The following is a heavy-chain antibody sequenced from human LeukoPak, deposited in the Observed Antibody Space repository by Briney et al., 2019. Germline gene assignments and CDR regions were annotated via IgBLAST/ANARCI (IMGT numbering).Heavy chain of an antibody. Sequence: GGSLRLSCAASGFTFSGSAMHWVRQASGKGLEWVGRIRSKANSYATAYAASVKGRFTISRDDSKNTAYLQMNSLKTEDTAVYYCTRLYGDYAPVAYWGQGTLATVSS. V-gene: IGHV3-73*01. J-gene: IGHJ4*02. CDR3: TRLYGDYAPVAY. CDR2: IRSKANSYAT. CDR1: GFTFSGSA. D-gene: IGHD4-17*01.